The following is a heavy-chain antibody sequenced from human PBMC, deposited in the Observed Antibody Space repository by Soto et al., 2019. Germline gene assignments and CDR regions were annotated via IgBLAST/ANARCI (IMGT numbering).Heavy chain of an antibody. CDR2: VYYDEST. CDR3: GKVLIGATRHADVDS. J-gene: IGHJ4*02. V-gene: IGHV4-39*01. CDR1: GVSLNSGHYY. D-gene: IGHD2-15*01. Sequence: QVQLQESGPGLLEPLETLSLTCSVSGVSLNSGHYYWVWVRQSPGMGLEWIASVYYDESTYYNPSLKSRVTISIDKPRNQFSLSLKSVTAADTAVYYCGKVLIGATRHADVDSWGQGARVTVSS.